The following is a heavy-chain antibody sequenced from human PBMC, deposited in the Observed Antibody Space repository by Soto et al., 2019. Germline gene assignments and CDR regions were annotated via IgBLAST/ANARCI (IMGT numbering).Heavy chain of an antibody. J-gene: IGHJ6*03. Sequence: SENLSLTCAVYGGSFSGYYWSWIRQPPGKGLEWIGEINHSGSTNYNPSLKSRVTISVDTSKNQFSLRLSSVTAADTAVYYCARHVIGDLYYYYYYMDVWGKGTTVTVSS. CDR3: ARHVIGDLYYYYYYMDV. CDR2: INHSGST. V-gene: IGHV4-34*01. D-gene: IGHD4-17*01. CDR1: GGSFSGYY.